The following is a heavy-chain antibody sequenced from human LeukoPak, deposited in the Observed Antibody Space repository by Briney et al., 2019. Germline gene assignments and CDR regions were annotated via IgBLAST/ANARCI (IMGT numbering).Heavy chain of an antibody. CDR3: ARALLRWLSRGAFDI. D-gene: IGHD4-23*01. J-gene: IGHJ3*02. CDR2: IIPIFGTA. V-gene: IGHV1-69*13. CDR1: GGTFSSYA. Sequence: ASVKVSCKASGGTFSSYAISWVRQAPGQGLEWMGGIIPIFGTANYAQKFQGRVTITADESTSTAYMELSSLRSEDTAVYYCARALLRWLSRGAFDIWGQGTMVTVSS.